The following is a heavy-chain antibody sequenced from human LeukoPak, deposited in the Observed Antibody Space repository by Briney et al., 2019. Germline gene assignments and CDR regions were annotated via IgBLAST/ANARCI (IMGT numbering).Heavy chain of an antibody. J-gene: IGHJ4*02. D-gene: IGHD3-22*01. Sequence: SETLSLTCAVSGYSISSGYYWGWIRQPPGEGLEWIGSIYHSGSTYYNPSLKSRVTISVDTSKNQFSLKLSSVTAADTAVYYCARTAEYYYDSSGYFDYWGQGTLVTVSS. V-gene: IGHV4-38-2*01. CDR1: GYSISSGYY. CDR3: ARTAEYYYDSSGYFDY. CDR2: IYHSGST.